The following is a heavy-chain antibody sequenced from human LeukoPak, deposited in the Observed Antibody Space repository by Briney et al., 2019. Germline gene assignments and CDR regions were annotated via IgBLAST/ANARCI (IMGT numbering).Heavy chain of an antibody. CDR3: ARDFYTAMETTDFDY. Sequence: GASVKVSCKASRYTFTSYDINWVRQATGQGVEWMGWMNPNSGNTGYAQKFQGRVTMTRNTTISTAYMELSSLRSEDTAVYYCARDFYTAMETTDFDYWGQGTLVTVSS. D-gene: IGHD5-18*01. J-gene: IGHJ4*02. CDR2: MNPNSGNT. V-gene: IGHV1-8*01. CDR1: RYTFTSYD.